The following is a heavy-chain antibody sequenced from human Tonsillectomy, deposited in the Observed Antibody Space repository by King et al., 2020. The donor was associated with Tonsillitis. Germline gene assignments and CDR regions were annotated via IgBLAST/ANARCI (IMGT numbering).Heavy chain of an antibody. J-gene: IGHJ3*02. CDR2: IYVGDSDT. Sequence: VQLVESGAEVKKPGESLKISCKGSRDSFNIYWIGWVRQMPGKGLEWMGVIYVGDSDTRYSPSFQGQVTISADKSISTAYLQWRSLKASDNAMYYCARRYDSDGYSSFDIWGQGTMVTVSS. D-gene: IGHD3-22*01. V-gene: IGHV5-51*01. CDR1: RDSFNIYW. CDR3: ARRYDSDGYSSFDI.